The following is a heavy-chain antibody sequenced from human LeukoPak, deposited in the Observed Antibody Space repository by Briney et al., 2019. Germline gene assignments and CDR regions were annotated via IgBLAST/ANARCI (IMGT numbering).Heavy chain of an antibody. CDR3: ARESSLRTAAGLDP. V-gene: IGHV4-34*01. Sequence: PSETLSLTCAVYGGSFSGYYWSWIRQRPGKGLEWIGEINHSGSTNYNPSLKSRVTISVDTSKTQFSLKLSSVTAADTAVYYCARESSLRTAAGLDPWGQGTLVTVSS. D-gene: IGHD6-13*01. CDR2: INHSGST. CDR1: GGSFSGYY. J-gene: IGHJ5*02.